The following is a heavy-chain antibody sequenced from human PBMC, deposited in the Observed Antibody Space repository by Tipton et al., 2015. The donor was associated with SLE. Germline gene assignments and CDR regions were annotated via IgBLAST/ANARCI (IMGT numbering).Heavy chain of an antibody. CDR3: ARGRITMKM. V-gene: IGHV4-34*01. CDR2: INHSGST. Sequence: TLSLTCAVYGGPFSGYYWTWIRQPPGKGLEWIGEINHSGSTNYNPSLKSRVTISVDTSKDQFSLKLSSVTAADTAVYYCARGRITMKMWGQGTLVTVSS. CDR1: GGPFSGYY. D-gene: IGHD3-22*01. J-gene: IGHJ4*02.